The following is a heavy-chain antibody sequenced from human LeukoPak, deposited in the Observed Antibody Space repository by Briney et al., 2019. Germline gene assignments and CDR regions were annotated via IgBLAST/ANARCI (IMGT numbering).Heavy chain of an antibody. CDR1: GGSMSPYH. CDR3: ARGLSDILTTYFFDY. Sequence: KPSETLSLTCTVSGGSMSPYHWGWIRQPPGKGLEWTGYIYYSGSTNYNPSLKSRVTISVDTSKSQFSLKLNSVTAADTAVYYCARGLSDILTTYFFDYWGQGTLVTVSS. CDR2: IYYSGST. J-gene: IGHJ4*02. V-gene: IGHV4-59*01. D-gene: IGHD3-9*01.